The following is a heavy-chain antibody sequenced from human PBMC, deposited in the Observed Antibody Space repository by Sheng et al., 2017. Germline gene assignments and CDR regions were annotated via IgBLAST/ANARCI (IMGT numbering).Heavy chain of an antibody. J-gene: IGHJ5*02. D-gene: IGHD5-18*01. CDR3: ASYSRGYSYGYSDFSWFDP. Sequence: QVQLQQWGAGLLKPSETLSLTCAVYGGSFSGYYWSWIRQPPGKGLEWIGEINHSGSTNYNPSLKSRVTISVDTSKNQFSLKLSSVTAVDTAVYYCASYSRGYSYGYSDFSWFDPWGQGTLVTVSS. CDR1: GGSFSGYY. CDR2: INHSGST. V-gene: IGHV4-34*01.